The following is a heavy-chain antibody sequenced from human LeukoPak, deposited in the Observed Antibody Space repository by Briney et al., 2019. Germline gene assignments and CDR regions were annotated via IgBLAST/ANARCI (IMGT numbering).Heavy chain of an antibody. CDR1: GYTFTSYD. J-gene: IGHJ4*02. D-gene: IGHD2-2*01. Sequence: ASVKVSCKASGYTFTSYDINWVRQATGQGLEWMGWMNPNSGNTGYAQKFQGRVIMTRSTSISTAYMELSSLRSEDTAVYYCARAGIVPGATSYWGQGTLVTVSS. CDR3: ARAGIVPGATSY. CDR2: MNPNSGNT. V-gene: IGHV1-8*01.